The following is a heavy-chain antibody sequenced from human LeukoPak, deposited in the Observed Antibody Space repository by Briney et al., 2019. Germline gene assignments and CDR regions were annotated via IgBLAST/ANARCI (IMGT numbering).Heavy chain of an antibody. CDR1: GFTFSSYS. CDR3: ARASVVSDAFDI. J-gene: IGHJ3*02. V-gene: IGHV3-21*01. Sequence: GGSLRLSCAASGFTFSSYSMNWVRQAPGKGLEWVSSISSSSYIYYADSVKGRFTISGDNAQNSLYLQMKSLRAEDTAMYYCARASVVSDAFDIWGQGTMVTVSS. CDR2: ISSSSYI. D-gene: IGHD2-21*01.